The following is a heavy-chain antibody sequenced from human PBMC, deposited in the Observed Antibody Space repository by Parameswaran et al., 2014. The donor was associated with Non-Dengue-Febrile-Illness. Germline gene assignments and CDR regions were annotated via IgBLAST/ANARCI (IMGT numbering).Heavy chain of an antibody. V-gene: IGHV1-69*01. CDR2: IIPIFGAA. D-gene: IGHD6-13*01. CDR3: ARRDTIAAAGIDY. J-gene: IGHJ4*02. Sequence: WVRQAPGQGLEWMGGIIPIFGAANYAQKFQGRVTITADESTSTAYMELSSLRSEDTAVYYCARRDTIAAAGIDYWGQGTLVTVSS.